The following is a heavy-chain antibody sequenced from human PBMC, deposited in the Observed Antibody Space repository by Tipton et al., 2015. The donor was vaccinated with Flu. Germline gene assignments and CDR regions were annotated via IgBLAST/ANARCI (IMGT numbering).Heavy chain of an antibody. D-gene: IGHD6-19*01. CDR2: ISYDGTNK. Sequence: SLRLSCVVSGFTFRSYAMHWVRQAPGKGLECVAVISYDGTNKNYVDSVKGRFTISRDNSKNTLYLQMNSLRTEDTAVYYCARDTAGAGDLDNWFDPWGQGTLVTVSS. J-gene: IGHJ5*02. CDR1: GFTFRSYA. CDR3: ARDTAGAGDLDNWFDP. V-gene: IGHV3-30-3*01.